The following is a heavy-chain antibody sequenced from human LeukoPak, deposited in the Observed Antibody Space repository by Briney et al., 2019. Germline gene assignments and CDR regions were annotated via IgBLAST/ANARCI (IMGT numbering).Heavy chain of an antibody. CDR1: GFTFSSYA. Sequence: PGGSLRLSCAASGFTFSSYAMHWVRQAPGKGLEWVAVISYDGSNKYYADSVKGRFTISRDNSKNTLYLQINSLRAEDTAVYYCARQGSSSFDYWGQGTLVTVSS. CDR3: ARQGSSSFDY. D-gene: IGHD6-6*01. V-gene: IGHV3-30-3*01. J-gene: IGHJ4*02. CDR2: ISYDGSNK.